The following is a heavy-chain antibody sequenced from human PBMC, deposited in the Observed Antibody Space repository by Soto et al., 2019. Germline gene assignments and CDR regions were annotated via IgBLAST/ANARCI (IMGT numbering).Heavy chain of an antibody. J-gene: IGHJ6*02. CDR3: AKDRAFNYFYGMDV. V-gene: IGHV3-23*01. Sequence: GGSLRLSCRPSGLAFGNYAMNWVRQVPGRGLEWVAGVNTNGRSTYYADSVRGRFTISRDNSKITVYLQMNSLRAEDTAVYYCAKDRAFNYFYGMDVWGQGTTVTVSS. D-gene: IGHD3-10*01. CDR2: VNTNGRST. CDR1: GLAFGNYA.